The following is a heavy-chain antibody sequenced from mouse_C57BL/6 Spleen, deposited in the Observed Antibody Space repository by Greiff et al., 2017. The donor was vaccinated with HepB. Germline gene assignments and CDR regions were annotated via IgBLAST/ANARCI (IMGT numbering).Heavy chain of an antibody. CDR1: GFTFSNYW. Sequence: EVKLMESGGGLVQPGGSMKLSCVASGFTFSNYWMNWVRQSPEKGLEWVAQIRLKSDNYATHYAESVKGRFTISRDDSKSSVYLQMNNLRAEDTGIYYCTGSPIYYDYDGGVFAYWGQGTLVTVSA. CDR2: IRLKSDNYAT. D-gene: IGHD2-4*01. J-gene: IGHJ3*01. V-gene: IGHV6-3*01. CDR3: TGSPIYYDYDGGVFAY.